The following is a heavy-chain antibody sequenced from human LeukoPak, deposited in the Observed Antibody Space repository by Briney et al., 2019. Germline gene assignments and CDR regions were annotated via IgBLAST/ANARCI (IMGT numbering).Heavy chain of an antibody. Sequence: EASVKVSCKASGGTFSSYAISWVRPAPGRGLEWMGRIIPILGIANYAQKFQGRVTITADKSTSTAYMELSSLRAEDTAVYYCARGRDSSSWTGYFDYWGQGTLVTVSS. CDR2: IIPILGIA. V-gene: IGHV1-69*04. CDR3: ARGRDSSSWTGYFDY. D-gene: IGHD6-13*01. J-gene: IGHJ4*02. CDR1: GGTFSSYA.